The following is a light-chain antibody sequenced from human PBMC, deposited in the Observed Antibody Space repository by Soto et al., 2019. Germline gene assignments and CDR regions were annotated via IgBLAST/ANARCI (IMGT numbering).Light chain of an antibody. CDR1: QSVSSY. CDR3: QQRSSWPPFT. Sequence: EIVLTQSPATLSLSPGERATLSCRASQSVSSYLAWYQQKPGQAPRLLIYDTSNRATGIPARFSGSGSGTDFTLTISSLEPEDFAVYYCQQRSSWPPFTCGPGTKVDIK. CDR2: DTS. V-gene: IGKV3-11*01. J-gene: IGKJ3*01.